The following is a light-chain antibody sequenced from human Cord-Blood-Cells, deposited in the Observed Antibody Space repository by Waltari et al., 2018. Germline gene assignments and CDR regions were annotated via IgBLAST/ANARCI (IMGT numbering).Light chain of an antibody. CDR3: SSYAGTSKVV. CDR1: SSDVGIDNW. J-gene: IGLJ2*01. Sequence: QSALTQPASVSGSPGQSITISCTGTSSDVGIDNWVSYYQQHPGKAPKHMIYSVSKPPSVASHRIYGSKDGHVASLKISGLQPEDEAKYFCSSYAGTSKVVFGGGTTVTVL. CDR2: SVS. V-gene: IGLV2-23*02.